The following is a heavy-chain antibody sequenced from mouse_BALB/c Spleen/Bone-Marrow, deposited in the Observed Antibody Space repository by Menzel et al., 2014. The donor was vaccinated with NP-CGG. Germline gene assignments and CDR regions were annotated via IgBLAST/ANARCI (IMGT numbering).Heavy chain of an antibody. Sequence: EVQVVESGPELVKPGAPVKISCKTSGYTFSDYTLHWVKQSHGKSLEWIGGVNPNIGGTTYNQKFKGKASLTVNKSSTTAYMELRSLTSEDSAVYYCARGRWYYWGQGTTLTVSS. CDR1: GYTFSDYT. J-gene: IGHJ2*01. CDR3: ARGRWYY. D-gene: IGHD2-3*01. V-gene: IGHV1-22*01. CDR2: VNPNIGGT.